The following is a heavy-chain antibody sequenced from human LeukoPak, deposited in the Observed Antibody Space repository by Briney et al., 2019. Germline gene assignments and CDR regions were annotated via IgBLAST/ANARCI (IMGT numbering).Heavy chain of an antibody. CDR1: GFTFSSYS. J-gene: IGHJ4*02. CDR3: ASAYTYGKVDY. CDR2: ISSSGTYV. D-gene: IGHD5-18*01. V-gene: IGHV3-21*01. Sequence: GGSLRLSCAASGFTFSSYSMNWVRQAPGKGLEWVSSISSSGTYVYYADSVKGRFTISRDNAKNSLSLQMNSLRADDAAVYYCASAYTYGKVDYWGQGTLVTVSS.